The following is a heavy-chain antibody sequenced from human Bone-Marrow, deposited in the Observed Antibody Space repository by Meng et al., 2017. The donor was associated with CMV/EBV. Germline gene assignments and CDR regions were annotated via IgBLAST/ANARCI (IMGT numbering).Heavy chain of an antibody. CDR1: GYTFTSYG. J-gene: IGHJ6*02. D-gene: IGHD3-3*01. Sequence: ASVKVSCKASGYTFTSYGISWVRQATGQGLEWMGWISAYNGNTNYAQKLQGRVTMTTDTSTSTAYMELRSLRSDDTAVYYCARAGLRFCRDPPVLDGMDVWGQGTTVTVSS. CDR2: ISAYNGNT. CDR3: ARAGLRFCRDPPVLDGMDV. V-gene: IGHV1-18*01.